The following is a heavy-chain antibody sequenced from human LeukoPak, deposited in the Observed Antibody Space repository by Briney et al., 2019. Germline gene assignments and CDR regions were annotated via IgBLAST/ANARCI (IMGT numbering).Heavy chain of an antibody. CDR1: GFRFSDLE. CDR2: ISSSAGAN. CDR3: VKGFGRSWHEENWYDL. D-gene: IGHD6-13*01. J-gene: IGHJ4*02. Sequence: GGSLRLSCEGSGFRFSDLEMSWVRQVPGQGLEWIAYISSSAGANYHQYSVKRRFIISRDNDNNKLFQQMNNRRVDDTAVLYCVKGFGRSWHEENWYDLWGEGTLVTVSS. V-gene: IGHV3-48*03.